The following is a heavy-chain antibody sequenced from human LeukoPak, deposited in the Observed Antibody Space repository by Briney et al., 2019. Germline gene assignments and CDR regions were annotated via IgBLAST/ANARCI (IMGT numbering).Heavy chain of an antibody. J-gene: IGHJ4*02. D-gene: IGHD6-19*01. CDR3: ARGGPQWLVLRKRFYFDS. V-gene: IGHV1-46*01. CDR1: GYTCTSYY. CDR2: ISPSGGGT. Sequence: ASVKVSCKSSGYTCTSYYIHWVRQAPGQGLEWMGIISPSGGGTGYAQNFQGRVTMTRDTSTSTVYMELSSLRSEDTAVYFCARGGPQWLVLRKRFYFDSWGQGTLVTVSS.